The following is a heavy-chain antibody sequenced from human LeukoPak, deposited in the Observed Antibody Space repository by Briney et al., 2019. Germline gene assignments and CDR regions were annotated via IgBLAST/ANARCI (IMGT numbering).Heavy chain of an antibody. J-gene: IGHJ4*02. CDR3: TSRLLILLWTKDF. CDR2: LDPEDGET. D-gene: IGHD2-21*01. CDR1: GYALTELS. Sequence: ASVKVSCKVSGYALTELSMHWVRQTPGTGLEWMGGLDPEDGETTYAQKFQGRVTMTEDTATDTAYMELSSLTSEDTAVYFCTSRLLILLWTKDFWGQGTLVTVSS. V-gene: IGHV1-24*01.